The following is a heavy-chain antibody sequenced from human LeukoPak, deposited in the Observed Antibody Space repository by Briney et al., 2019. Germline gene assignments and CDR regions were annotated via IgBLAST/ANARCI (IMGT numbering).Heavy chain of an antibody. J-gene: IGHJ3*02. CDR3: ASTAYYDILTGSPGAFDI. CDR2: IYYSGST. D-gene: IGHD3-9*01. Sequence: SETLSLTCTVSGGSFSSGSYYWSWIRQPPGKGLEWIGYIYYSGSTNYNPSLKSRVTISVDTSKNQFSLKLSSVTAADTAVYYCASTAYYDILTGSPGAFDIWGQGTMVTVSS. V-gene: IGHV4-61*01. CDR1: GGSFSSGSYY.